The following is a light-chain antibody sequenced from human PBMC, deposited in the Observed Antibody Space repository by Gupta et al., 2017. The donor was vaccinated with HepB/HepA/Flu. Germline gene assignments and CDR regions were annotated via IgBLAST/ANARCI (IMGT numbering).Light chain of an antibody. CDR1: ESISSH. CDR2: GAS. J-gene: IGKJ1*01. V-gene: IGKV3-15*01. Sequence: DIVMTQSPATLSVSPGERATLSCRASESISSHLASYQQKPGQAPRLLIYGASTRATAIPARFSGSGSSREFTLTIISLLSQDFAVYYCCQENNYPKTFGQGTKLEIK. CDR3: CQENNYPKT.